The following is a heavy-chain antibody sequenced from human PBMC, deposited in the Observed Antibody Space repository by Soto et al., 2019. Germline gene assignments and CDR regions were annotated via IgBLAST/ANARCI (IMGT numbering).Heavy chain of an antibody. CDR2: ISYDGSNR. J-gene: IGHJ4*02. CDR1: GFTFSNYA. V-gene: IGHV3-30-3*01. Sequence: QVQLVESGGGVIQPGGSLRLSCAASGFTFSNYAMHWVRQAPGKGLEWVAFISYDGSNRYYGDSVKGRFTISRDNSKNKLFLQMNSLGGDDTAVYYCARDLRSSGCYWGQGTLVTVSS. D-gene: IGHD6-19*01. CDR3: ARDLRSSGCY.